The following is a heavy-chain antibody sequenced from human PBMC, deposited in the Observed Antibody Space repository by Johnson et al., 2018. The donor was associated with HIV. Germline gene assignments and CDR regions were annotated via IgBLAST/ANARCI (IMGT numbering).Heavy chain of an antibody. CDR3: ARSLGSQPLRGAFDI. D-gene: IGHD1-26*01. V-gene: IGHV3-11*01. Sequence: QVQLVESGGGLVQPGRSLRLSCAASGFTVSSNYMSWVRQAPGKGLEWVSYISSSGSTIYYADSVKGRFTISRDNAKNSLYLQMNSLRAEDTALYYCARSLGSQPLRGAFDIWGQGTMVTVSS. J-gene: IGHJ3*02. CDR2: ISSSGSTI. CDR1: GFTVSSNY.